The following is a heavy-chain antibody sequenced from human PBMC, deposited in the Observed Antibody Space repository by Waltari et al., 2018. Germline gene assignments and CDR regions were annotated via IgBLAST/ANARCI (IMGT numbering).Heavy chain of an antibody. D-gene: IGHD2-8*02. J-gene: IGHJ4*02. CDR2: IDWDDDK. CDR3: AREGYCTGGVCYSHFDY. V-gene: IGHV2-70*04. CDR1: GFSLSTSGMR. Sequence: QVTLKESGPALVKPTQTLTLTCTFSGFSLSTSGMRVSWIRQPPGKALEWLARIDWDDDKFYSTSLQTTLTISNDTSKTQVVLTMTNMYPVDTATYYCAREGYCTGGVCYSHFDYWGQGTLVTVSS.